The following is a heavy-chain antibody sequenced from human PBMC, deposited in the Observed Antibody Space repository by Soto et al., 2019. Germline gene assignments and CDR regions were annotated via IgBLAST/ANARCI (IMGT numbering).Heavy chain of an antibody. CDR1: GLTFSSYL. V-gene: IGHV3-7*01. CDR3: ARPARECSSPGCAN. J-gene: IGHJ4*02. D-gene: IGHD2-2*01. CDR2: INQDGSES. Sequence: GGSLRLSCVFSGLTFSSYLMSWVRQAPGKGLEWVANINQDGSESYYVDSVKGRFTISRDNAKNSLYLQMTSLRAEDTAVYYCARPARECSSPGCANWGQGTLVTVSS.